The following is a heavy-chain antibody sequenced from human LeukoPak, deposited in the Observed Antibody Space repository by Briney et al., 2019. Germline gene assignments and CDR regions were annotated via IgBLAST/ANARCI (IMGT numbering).Heavy chain of an antibody. Sequence: KPSETLSLTCTVSGYSISSGYYWGWIRQPPGKGLEWIGNIYHSGSTYYNPSLKSRATISIDTSKNQFSLELNSVTAADTAVYYCARVTHYYGAGYYPSWGQGTLVTVSS. D-gene: IGHD3-10*01. CDR3: ARVTHYYGAGYYPS. V-gene: IGHV4-38-2*02. CDR1: GYSISSGYY. CDR2: IYHSGST. J-gene: IGHJ5*02.